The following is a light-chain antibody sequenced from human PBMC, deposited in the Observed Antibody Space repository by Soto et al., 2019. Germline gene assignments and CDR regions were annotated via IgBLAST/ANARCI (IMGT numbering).Light chain of an antibody. CDR1: RTVFSSSTSKNY. V-gene: IGKV4-1*01. J-gene: IGKJ2*01. CDR3: QQFYSGPNT. Sequence: DIVMTQSPDSLAVSLGEGATISCKSSRTVFSSSTSKNYLAWYQHKRGQPPKLLISWASIRASGVPERFSGSGSATDFTLTITGLQAEDVAVYYCQQFYSGPNTFGQGTKLEIK. CDR2: WAS.